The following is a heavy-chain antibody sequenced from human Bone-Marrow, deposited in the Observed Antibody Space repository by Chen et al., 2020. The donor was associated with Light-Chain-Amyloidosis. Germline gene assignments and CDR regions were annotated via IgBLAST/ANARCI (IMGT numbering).Heavy chain of an antibody. CDR3: SREFTGYDDY. CDR1: GFTFRTCW. D-gene: IGHD5-12*01. Sequence: DVQLLESGGGLVQPGGSLRLSCAASGFTFRTCWMHWVRQAPGKGLGWVSRINPDGTRVDYADSVRGRFTISRDDAKSTVYLQMNSLRAEDTAVYYCSREFTGYDDYWGQGTLVTVSS. J-gene: IGHJ4*02. V-gene: IGHV3-74*01. CDR2: INPDGTRV.